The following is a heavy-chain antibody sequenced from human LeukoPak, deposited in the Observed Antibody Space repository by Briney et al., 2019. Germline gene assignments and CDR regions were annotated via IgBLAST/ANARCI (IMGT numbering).Heavy chain of an antibody. CDR3: ATNGYGSGSSLDS. J-gene: IGHJ4*02. CDR1: GYILTSYG. Sequence: ASVKVSCKASGYILTSYGISRVRQAPGQGLEWMGWISAYNGNTNYAQKLQGRVTMTTDTSTSTAYMELRSLRSDDTAVYYCATNGYGSGSSLDSWGQGTLVTVSS. CDR2: ISAYNGNT. D-gene: IGHD3-10*01. V-gene: IGHV1-18*01.